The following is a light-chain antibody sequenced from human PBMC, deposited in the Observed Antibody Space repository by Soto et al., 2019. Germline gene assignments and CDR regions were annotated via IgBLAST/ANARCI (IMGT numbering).Light chain of an antibody. V-gene: IGKV1-5*03. CDR3: QEYNSH. CDR1: QIIDNW. CDR2: KAS. J-gene: IGKJ4*01. Sequence: DTQMTQSPSALSASVGDRVTITCRASQIIDNWLAWYQQKAGKAPKLLIYKASNLQSGVPSRFSGSGYGTEFTLTICNLQPEDSATYYCQEYNSHFGGGTKVEIK.